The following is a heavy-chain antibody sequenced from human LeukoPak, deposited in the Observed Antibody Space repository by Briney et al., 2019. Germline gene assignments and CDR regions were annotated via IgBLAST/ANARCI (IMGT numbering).Heavy chain of an antibody. CDR1: GGSISRYY. J-gene: IGHJ4*02. CDR3: ARQPPDTASFDY. V-gene: IGHV4-59*01. CDR2: IYSNGGT. Sequence: TSETLSLTCTVAGGSISRYYWGWIRPSPRNGLEWIGYIYSNGGTNYNPSLKSRVTMSVDTSKNQVSLTLNSVTAADTAVYFCARQPPDTASFDYWGQGNRVTVSS.